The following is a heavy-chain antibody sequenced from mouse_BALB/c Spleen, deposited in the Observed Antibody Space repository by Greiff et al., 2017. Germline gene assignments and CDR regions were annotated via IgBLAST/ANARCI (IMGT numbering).Heavy chain of an antibody. CDR1: GFTFSSYT. CDR3: TRDQGYAMDY. V-gene: IGHV5-6-4*01. J-gene: IGHJ4*01. CDR2: ISSGGSYT. Sequence: EVKLVESGGGLVKPGGSLKLSCAASGFTFSSYTMSWVRQTPEKRLEWVATISSGGSYTYYPDSVKGRFTISRDNAKNTLYLQMSSLKSEDTAMYYCTRDQGYAMDYWGQGTSVTVSS.